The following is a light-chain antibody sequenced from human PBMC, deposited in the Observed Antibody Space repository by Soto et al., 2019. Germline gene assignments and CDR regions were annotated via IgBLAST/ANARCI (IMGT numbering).Light chain of an antibody. V-gene: IGKV3-20*01. CDR2: GAS. J-gene: IGKJ5*01. Sequence: EIVLTQSPGTLSLSPGERATLSCRASQSVSSSYLAWYQQKPGQAPRLLIYGASSRATGITDRFSGSGSGTDFTLTISRLEPEYFTVYYCQLYGSSPLVTFGQGTRLEIK. CDR3: QLYGSSPLVT. CDR1: QSVSSSY.